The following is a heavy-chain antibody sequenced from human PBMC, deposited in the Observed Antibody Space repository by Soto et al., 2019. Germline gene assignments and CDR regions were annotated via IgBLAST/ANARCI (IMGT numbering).Heavy chain of an antibody. D-gene: IGHD6-19*01. Sequence: PGESLKISCKGSGYSFTSYWISWVRQMPGKGLEWMGRIDPSDSYTNYGPSFQGHVTISADKSISTAYLQWSSLKASDTAMYYCARHAQWLVEEYNWFDPWGQGTLVTVSS. CDR1: GYSFTSYW. CDR2: IDPSDSYT. J-gene: IGHJ5*02. V-gene: IGHV5-10-1*01. CDR3: ARHAQWLVEEYNWFDP.